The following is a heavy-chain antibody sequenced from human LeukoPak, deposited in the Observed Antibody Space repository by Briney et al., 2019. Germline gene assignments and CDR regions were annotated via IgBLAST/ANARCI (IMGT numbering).Heavy chain of an antibody. D-gene: IGHD5-18*01. CDR3: ATGHSYGYDY. V-gene: IGHV3-74*01. CDR1: GLTFSDFW. Sequence: GGSLRLSCAASGLTFSDFWMHWVRQPPGKGLVWVALVKGDGRTTIYADSVKGRFTISRDNAKNTLYLQMNSPRADDSGVYYCATGHSYGYDYWGQGVLVTVSS. J-gene: IGHJ4*02. CDR2: VKGDGRTT.